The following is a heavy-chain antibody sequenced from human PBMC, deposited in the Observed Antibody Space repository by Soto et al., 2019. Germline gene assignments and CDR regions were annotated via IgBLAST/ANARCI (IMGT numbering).Heavy chain of an antibody. J-gene: IGHJ4*02. D-gene: IGHD3-10*01. CDR1: GYTFTSYG. Sequence: GASVKVSCKASGYTFTSYGISWVRQAPGQGLEWMGWISAYNGNTNYAQKLQGRVTMTTDTSTSTAYMELRSLRSDDTAVYYCARGTTMVRGVSNSDYWGQGTLVTVSS. V-gene: IGHV1-18*01. CDR2: ISAYNGNT. CDR3: ARGTTMVRGVSNSDY.